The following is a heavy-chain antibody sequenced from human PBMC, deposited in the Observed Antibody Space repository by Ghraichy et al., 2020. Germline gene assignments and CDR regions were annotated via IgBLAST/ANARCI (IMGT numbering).Heavy chain of an antibody. CDR2: ISYDGNNK. V-gene: IGHV3-30*18. CDR1: GFTFSSYG. CDR3: AKDDVYGLRSYMGRYYYYGMDV. Sequence: GSLRLSCAASGFTFSSYGMHWVRQAPGKGLGWGAVISYDGNNKYYADTVKGRFTISIENSKNKLYLQLNSLRAVDTAVYYCAKDDVYGLRSYMGRYYYYGMDVWGQGTTVTVSS. D-gene: IGHD3-10*01. J-gene: IGHJ6*02.